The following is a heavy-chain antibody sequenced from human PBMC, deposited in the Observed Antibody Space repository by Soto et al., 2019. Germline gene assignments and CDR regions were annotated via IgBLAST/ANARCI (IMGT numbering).Heavy chain of an antibody. CDR3: AKDGGGYNYGYVMLDKYYYGMDV. Sequence: QVQLVESGGGVVQPGRSLRLSCAASGFTFSTYAMHWVRQAPGKGLEWVAVISYDGTNKYYADSVRGRFTISRYNSKKTLFLQINSLRAEDTAVYYCAKDGGGYNYGYVMLDKYYYGMDVWGQGTTVTVSS. CDR1: GFTFSTYA. D-gene: IGHD5-18*01. J-gene: IGHJ6*02. CDR2: ISYDGTNK. V-gene: IGHV3-30-3*01.